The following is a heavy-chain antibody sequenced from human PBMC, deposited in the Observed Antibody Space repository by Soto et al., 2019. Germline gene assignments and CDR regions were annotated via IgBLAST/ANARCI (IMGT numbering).Heavy chain of an antibody. CDR1: GYTFTNYA. D-gene: IGHD6-13*01. V-gene: IGHV1-18*01. CDR3: ARDNGGLAARDTDWFVP. J-gene: IGHJ5*02. CDR2: ISAYNGHT. Sequence: QVQLVQSGAEVKQPGASVTVSCQASGYTFTNYAITWVRQAPGQGLEWMGWISAYNGHTNYAQNVQGRLTMTTDTYTNTPYMELRSLTYDDTAIYYCARDNGGLAARDTDWFVPWGQGNLITVSS.